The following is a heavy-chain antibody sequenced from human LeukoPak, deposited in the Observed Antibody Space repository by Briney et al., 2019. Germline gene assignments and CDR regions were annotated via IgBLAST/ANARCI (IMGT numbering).Heavy chain of an antibody. J-gene: IGHJ3*02. CDR1: GYTFTAHH. D-gene: IGHD3-10*01. V-gene: IGHV1-2*02. CDR3: ARDLRWNYSYQSFGI. Sequence: GTSVKVSCQTSGYTFTAHHMHWVRQAPGQGLEWMGWINPNSGGTNYAQTFQGRVSMTRDTSTNTAYMELNRLTSDDTAVYYCARDLRWNYSYQSFGIWGQGTMVIVSS. CDR2: INPNSGGT.